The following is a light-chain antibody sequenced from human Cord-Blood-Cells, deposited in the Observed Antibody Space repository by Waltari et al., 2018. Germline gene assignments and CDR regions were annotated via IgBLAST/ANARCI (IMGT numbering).Light chain of an antibody. CDR2: QDS. V-gene: IGLV3-1*01. CDR3: QAWDSSTAWV. Sequence: SYELTQPPSVSVSPGQTASITCSGDKLGDKFAWWYQQKPGQSPVLVIYQDSKRPYGIPERFSGSNSGNTATLTISGTQAMDEADYYCQAWDSSTAWVFGGGTKLTVL. CDR1: KLGDKF. J-gene: IGLJ3*02.